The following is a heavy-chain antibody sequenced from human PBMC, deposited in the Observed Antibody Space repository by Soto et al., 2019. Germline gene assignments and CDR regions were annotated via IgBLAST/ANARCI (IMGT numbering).Heavy chain of an antibody. Sequence: GGSLRLSCAASGFTFSSYAVSWVRQAPGKGLEWVSAISGSGGSTYYADSVKGRFTISRDNSKNTLYLQMNSLRAEDTAVYYCAKDKWLGYGDYGMDVRGQGTTVTVSS. J-gene: IGHJ6*02. D-gene: IGHD4-17*01. CDR2: ISGSGGST. CDR1: GFTFSSYA. V-gene: IGHV3-23*01. CDR3: AKDKWLGYGDYGMDV.